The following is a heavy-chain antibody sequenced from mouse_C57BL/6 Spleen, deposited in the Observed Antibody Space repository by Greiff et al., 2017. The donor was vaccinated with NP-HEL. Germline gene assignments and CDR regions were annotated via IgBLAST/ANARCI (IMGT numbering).Heavy chain of an antibody. CDR3: ARLEDI. CDR1: GFSLTSYG. Sequence: VQLVESGPGLVAPSQSLSITCTVSGFSLTSYGVHWVRQPPGKGLEWLGVIWAGGSTNYNSALMSSLSISKDNTKSQVVLKMNSLQTDDTAMYYCARLEDIWGQGTTLTVSS. D-gene: IGHD1-3*01. V-gene: IGHV2-9*02. CDR2: IWAGGST. J-gene: IGHJ2*01.